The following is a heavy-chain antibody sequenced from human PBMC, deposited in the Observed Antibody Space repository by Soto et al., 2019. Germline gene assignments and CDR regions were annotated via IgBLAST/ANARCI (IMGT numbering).Heavy chain of an antibody. J-gene: IGHJ3*02. CDR1: GFTFSGYG. CDR2: ISYDGSNK. D-gene: IGHD3-22*01. CDR3: AKDKGELVKGRYYYDSSGYPGAFDI. V-gene: IGHV3-30*18. Sequence: PWGSLRLSCAASGFTFSGYGMHWVRQAPGKGLEWVAVISYDGSNKYYADSVKGRFTISRDNSKNTLYLQMNSLRAEDTAVYYCAKDKGELVKGRYYYDSSGYPGAFDIWGQGTMVTVSS.